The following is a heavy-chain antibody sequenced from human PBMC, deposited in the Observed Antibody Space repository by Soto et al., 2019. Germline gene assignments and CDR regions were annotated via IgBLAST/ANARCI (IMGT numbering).Heavy chain of an antibody. CDR1: GYTFTSYG. D-gene: IGHD4-17*01. Sequence: VKVSCKASGYTFTSYGISWVRQAPGQRLEWMGWINAYNGSTKYSQKLQGRVTITSDTSASTAYMELSSLRSEDTAVYYCARAVYGDYRFDYWGQGTLVTVSS. J-gene: IGHJ4*02. V-gene: IGHV1-18*01. CDR2: INAYNGST. CDR3: ARAVYGDYRFDY.